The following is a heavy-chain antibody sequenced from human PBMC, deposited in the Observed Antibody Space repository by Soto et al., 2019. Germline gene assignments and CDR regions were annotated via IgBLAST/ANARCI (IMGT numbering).Heavy chain of an antibody. Sequence: QVQLQESGLGLVKPSQTLSLTCTVSGGSISSGGYYWSWIRQHPGKGLEWIGYIYYSGSTYYNPSLKSRVTISVDTSKNQFSLKLSSVTAADTAVYYCARGSGYDVNFDYWGQGTLVTVSS. CDR2: IYYSGST. V-gene: IGHV4-31*03. CDR1: GGSISSGGYY. J-gene: IGHJ4*02. D-gene: IGHD5-12*01. CDR3: ARGSGYDVNFDY.